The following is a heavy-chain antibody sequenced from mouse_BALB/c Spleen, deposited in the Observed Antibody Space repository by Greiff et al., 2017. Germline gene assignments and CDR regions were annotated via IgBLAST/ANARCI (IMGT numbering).Heavy chain of an antibody. V-gene: IGHV6-6*02. CDR3: TNRSDWYFDV. CDR1: GFTFSNYW. J-gene: IGHJ1*01. CDR2: IRLKSNNYAT. D-gene: IGHD2-14*01. Sequence: EVKVEESGGGLVQPGGSMKFSCVASGFTFSNYWMNWVRQSPEKGLEWVAEIRLKSNNYATHYAESVKGRFTISRDDSKSSVYLQMNSLRAEDTGIYYCTNRSDWYFDVWGAGTTVTVSS.